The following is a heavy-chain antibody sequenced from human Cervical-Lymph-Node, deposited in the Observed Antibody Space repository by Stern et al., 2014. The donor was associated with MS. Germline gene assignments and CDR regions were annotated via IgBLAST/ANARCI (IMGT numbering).Heavy chain of an antibody. CDR1: GGTFSSFA. V-gene: IGHV1-18*01. J-gene: IGHJ6*02. Sequence: VQLLQSGAEVKKPGSSVKVSCKASGGTFSSFAINWVRQAPGQGLEWMGWISAYNGNTNYAQKFQGRVTLTTDTSTTTAYMDLRSLRSDDTAIYYCAGYYYHGMDVWGQGTTVTVSS. CDR3: AGYYYHGMDV. CDR2: ISAYNGNT.